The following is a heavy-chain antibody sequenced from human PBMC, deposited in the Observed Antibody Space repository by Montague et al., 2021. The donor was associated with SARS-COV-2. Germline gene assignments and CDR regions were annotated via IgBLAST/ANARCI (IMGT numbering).Heavy chain of an antibody. D-gene: IGHD3-3*01. V-gene: IGHV4-4*02. Sequence: SETLSLTCAVSGGSISSSNWWSWIRQHPGKGLEWIGEIYHSGSTXYNTSLKSRVTISVDTSKNQFSLKLSSVTAADTAVYYCARASGKKTIFGVVISYFDYWGQGTLVTVSS. CDR3: ARASGKKTIFGVVISYFDY. J-gene: IGHJ4*02. CDR1: GGSISSSNW. CDR2: IYHSGST.